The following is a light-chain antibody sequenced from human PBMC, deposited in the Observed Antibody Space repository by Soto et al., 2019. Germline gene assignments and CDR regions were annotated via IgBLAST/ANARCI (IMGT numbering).Light chain of an antibody. CDR3: QQRSNWPPTWT. J-gene: IGKJ1*01. CDR2: DAS. V-gene: IGKV3-11*01. CDR1: QSVSSY. Sequence: EIVLSQSPATLSLSPGERATLSCRAGQSVSSYLAWYQHIPGQAPRLLIYDASKRATGIPARFSGSGSGTDFTLTISSLEPEDFAVYYCQQRSNWPPTWTFGQGTKVEVK.